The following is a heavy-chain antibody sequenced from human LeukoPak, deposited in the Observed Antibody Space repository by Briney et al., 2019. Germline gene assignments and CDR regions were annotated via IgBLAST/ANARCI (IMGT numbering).Heavy chain of an antibody. CDR1: GFTFSTYS. V-gene: IGHV3-21*01. CDR2: ISSSSSSI. Sequence: GGSLRLSCAASGFTFSTYSMNWVRQAPGKGLEWVSSISSSSSSIYYSDSVKGRFTVSSHNAKNSLYLQMNSLRDEDTAVYYCAGSLRGGGWYMHWGQGTLVTVST. CDR3: AGSLRGGGWYMH. D-gene: IGHD6-19*01. J-gene: IGHJ4*02.